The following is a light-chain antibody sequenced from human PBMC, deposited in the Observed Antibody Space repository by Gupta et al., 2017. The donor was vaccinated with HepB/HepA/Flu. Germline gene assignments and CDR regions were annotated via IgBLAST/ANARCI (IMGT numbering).Light chain of an antibody. CDR3: HSHDNSLNTFDV. V-gene: IGLV1-40*01. Sequence: QSVLTQPPSVSGAPGQRVTISCTGSSSNIGAGYDVHWYQQLPGTAPKLLIYDNNNRPSGVPDRFSVSKSGTSASLAITGLQAEDEAIYYCHSHDNSLNTFDVFGTGTQVTVL. CDR2: DNN. J-gene: IGLJ1*01. CDR1: SSNIGAGYD.